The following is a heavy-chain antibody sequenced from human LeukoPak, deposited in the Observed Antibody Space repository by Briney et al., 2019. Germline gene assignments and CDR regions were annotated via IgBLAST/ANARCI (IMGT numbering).Heavy chain of an antibody. V-gene: IGHV3-74*01. CDR1: GFTFSSYW. CDR3: AGGGYTYGLH. J-gene: IGHJ4*02. Sequence: GGSLRRSCAVSGFTFSSYWMHWVRQAPGKGLVWVSRINRDGSSTSYADSVKRRFTISRDNTKNTLHLQMNSLRAEDTAVYYCAGGGYTYGLHWGQGDLVTVSS. D-gene: IGHD5-18*01. CDR2: INRDGSST.